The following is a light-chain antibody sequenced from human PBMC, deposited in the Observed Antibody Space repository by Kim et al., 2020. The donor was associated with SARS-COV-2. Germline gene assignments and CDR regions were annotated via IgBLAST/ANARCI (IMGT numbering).Light chain of an antibody. CDR2: KAS. J-gene: IGKJ1*01. V-gene: IGKV1-5*03. CDR3: QQDNTYPLT. CDR1: QSISDY. Sequence: DIQMTQSPSTLSASVGDRVTITCRASQSISDYLAWYQQKPGKAPKLLIYKASSLESGVPSRFSGSGSGTEFTLTISSLQPDDFATYYCQQDNTYPLTFGQGTKVDIK.